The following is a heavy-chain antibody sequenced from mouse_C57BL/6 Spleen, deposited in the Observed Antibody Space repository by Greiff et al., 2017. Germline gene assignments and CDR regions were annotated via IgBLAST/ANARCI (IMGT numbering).Heavy chain of an antibody. J-gene: IGHJ4*01. CDR1: GYTFTDYE. Sequence: QVHVKQSGAELVRPGASVTLSCKASGYTFTDYEMHWVKQTPVHGLEWIGAIDPETGGTAYNQKFKGKAILTADKSSSTAYMELRSLTSEDSAVYYCTRRGYDGDYYAMDYWGQGTSVTVSS. CDR2: IDPETGGT. CDR3: TRRGYDGDYYAMDY. V-gene: IGHV1-15*01. D-gene: IGHD2-2*01.